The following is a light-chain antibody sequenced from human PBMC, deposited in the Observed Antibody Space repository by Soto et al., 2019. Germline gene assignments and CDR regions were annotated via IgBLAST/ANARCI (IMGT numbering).Light chain of an antibody. Sequence: DIQMTQSPSSLSASVGDRVTITCRASQGISNYVAWYQQRPGKAPKLLIYAASTLQSGVPSRFSGSASGTDITLTISGLQPEDVATYYCQKHDIAPLFSFGPGTKVQIK. J-gene: IGKJ3*01. CDR3: QKHDIAPLFS. CDR2: AAS. V-gene: IGKV1-27*01. CDR1: QGISNY.